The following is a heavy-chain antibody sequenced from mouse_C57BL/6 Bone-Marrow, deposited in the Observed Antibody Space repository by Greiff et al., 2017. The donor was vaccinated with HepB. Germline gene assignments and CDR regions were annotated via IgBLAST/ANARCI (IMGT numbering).Heavy chain of an antibody. Sequence: QVQLQQSGAELARPGASVKLSCKASGYTFTSYGISWVKQRTGQGLEWIGEIYPRSGNTYYNEKFKGKATLTADKSSSTAYMELRSLTSEDSAVSVCARSPGGRQDAMDYWGQGTAVTVSS. CDR1: GYTFTSYG. CDR2: IYPRSGNT. D-gene: IGHD3-2*02. CDR3: ARSPGGRQDAMDY. J-gene: IGHJ4*01. V-gene: IGHV1-81*01.